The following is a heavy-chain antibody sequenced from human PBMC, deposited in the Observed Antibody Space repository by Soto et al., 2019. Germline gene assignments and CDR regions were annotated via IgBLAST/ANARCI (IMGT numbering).Heavy chain of an antibody. J-gene: IGHJ6*02. CDR2: INAGNGNT. CDR1: GYTFTSYA. D-gene: IGHD2-15*01. V-gene: IGHV1-3*01. Sequence: ASVKVSCKASGYTFTSYAMHWVRQAPGQRLEWMGWINAGNGNTKYSQKFQGRVTITRDTSASTAYMELSSLRSEDTAVYYCARDGGRRYCSGGRCSRPYYYYGMDVWGQGTTVTVSS. CDR3: ARDGGRRYCSGGRCSRPYYYYGMDV.